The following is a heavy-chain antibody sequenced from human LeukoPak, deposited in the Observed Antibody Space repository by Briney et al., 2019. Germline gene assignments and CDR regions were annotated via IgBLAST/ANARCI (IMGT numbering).Heavy chain of an antibody. CDR3: AKDETTGPSGSDY. Sequence: PGGSLRLSCAASGFTFSTYAMNWVRQAPGKGLDWVSAISGSGGSTYYADSVKGRFTISRDNSKNTLYLQMNSLRAEDTAVYYCAKDETTGPSGSDYWGQGTLVTVSS. CDR2: ISGSGGST. D-gene: IGHD1-1*01. CDR1: GFTFSTYA. V-gene: IGHV3-23*01. J-gene: IGHJ4*02.